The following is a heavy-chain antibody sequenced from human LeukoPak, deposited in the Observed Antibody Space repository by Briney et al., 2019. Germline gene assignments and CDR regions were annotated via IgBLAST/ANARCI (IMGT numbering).Heavy chain of an antibody. Sequence: ASVKVSCKVSGYTLTELSMHWVRQARGKGLEWVGGFDPEDDETLYAQKFQGRVTMTEDTSTDTAYMELSSLRSEDTAVYYCATGGWGYCSGGSCYFSHRWFDPWGQGTLVTVSS. CDR1: GYTLTELS. D-gene: IGHD2-15*01. V-gene: IGHV1-24*01. CDR2: FDPEDDET. CDR3: ATGGWGYCSGGSCYFSHRWFDP. J-gene: IGHJ5*02.